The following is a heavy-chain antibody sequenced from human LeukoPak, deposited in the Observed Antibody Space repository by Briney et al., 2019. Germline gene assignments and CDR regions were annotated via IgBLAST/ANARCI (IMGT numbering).Heavy chain of an antibody. V-gene: IGHV3-11*05. CDR2: ISSRSSDT. Sequence: GGSLRLSCAVSGFIFSDYYMSWIRQAPGKGLEWVSYISSRSSDTDYADSVKDRFTISRDNARNSVYLQMNSLRAEDTAVYYCARDWSYFDYWGRGTPVTVSS. J-gene: IGHJ4*02. CDR1: GFIFSDYY. CDR3: ARDWSYFDY.